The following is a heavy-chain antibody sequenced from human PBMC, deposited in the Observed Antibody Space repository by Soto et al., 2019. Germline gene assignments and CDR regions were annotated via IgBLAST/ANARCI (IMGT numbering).Heavy chain of an antibody. Sequence: SETLSLTCAVSGGSISSGGYSWSWIRQPPGKGLEWIGYIYHSGSTYYNPSLKSRVTISVDRSKNQFSLKLSSVTAADTAVYYCASFVITFRGVSYFEYWGQGPLVTVSS. J-gene: IGHJ4*02. CDR3: ASFVITFRGVSYFEY. CDR1: GGSISSGGYS. CDR2: IYHSGST. D-gene: IGHD3-16*01. V-gene: IGHV4-30-2*01.